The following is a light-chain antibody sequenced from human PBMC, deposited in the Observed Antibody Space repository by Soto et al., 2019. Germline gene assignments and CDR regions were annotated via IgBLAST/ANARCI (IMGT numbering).Light chain of an antibody. V-gene: IGKV1-13*02. CDR2: DLS. J-gene: IGKJ5*01. CDR1: QDISGA. Sequence: AIQVTQSPSSLSASVGDRVTITCRASQDISGALAWYQQKPGKAPKLLIYDLSSLESGVPSRFSGSGSGTELSLTISSLQPEDFATYYCQQFNSYPSTFGQGTRLEIK. CDR3: QQFNSYPST.